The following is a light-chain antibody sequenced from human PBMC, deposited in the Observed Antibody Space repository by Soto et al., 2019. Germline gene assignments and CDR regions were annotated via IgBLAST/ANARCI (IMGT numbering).Light chain of an antibody. CDR1: QDISNY. Sequence: DIQMTQSPTSLSASVGDSVTITCQASQDISNYLSWYQHKAGKAPKLLIYGASNLETGVPSRFSGTGSGTDFTFTIRSLQPEDIATYYCQQYDNIPVTFGQGTRLEIK. CDR3: QQYDNIPVT. J-gene: IGKJ5*01. V-gene: IGKV1-33*01. CDR2: GAS.